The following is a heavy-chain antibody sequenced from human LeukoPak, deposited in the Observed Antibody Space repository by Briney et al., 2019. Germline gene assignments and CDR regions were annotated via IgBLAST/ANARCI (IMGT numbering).Heavy chain of an antibody. J-gene: IGHJ4*02. CDR2: IIPILGIA. CDR3: ARFGGSSH. Sequence: ASVKVSCKASGYTFTGYYMHWVRQAPGQGLEWMGRIIPILGIANYAQKFQGRVTITADKSTSAAYMELSSLRSEDTAVYYCARFGGSSHWGQGTLVTVSS. D-gene: IGHD1-26*01. V-gene: IGHV1-69*02. CDR1: GYTFTGYY.